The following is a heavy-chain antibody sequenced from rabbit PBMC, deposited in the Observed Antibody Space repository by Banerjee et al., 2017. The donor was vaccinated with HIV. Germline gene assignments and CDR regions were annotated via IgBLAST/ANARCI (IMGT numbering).Heavy chain of an antibody. CDR3: ARAGSSYATGAFDP. V-gene: IGHV1S40*01. CDR1: GFTLSSYW. Sequence: QSLEESGGDLVKPGASLTLTCTASGFTLSSYWICWVRQAPGKGLEWIACIDGGVSGSTYHANWAKGRFTISKTSSTTVTLQMTSLTAADTATYFCARAGSSYATGAFDPWGQGTLVTVS. J-gene: IGHJ2*01. CDR2: IDGGVSGST. D-gene: IGHD8-1*01.